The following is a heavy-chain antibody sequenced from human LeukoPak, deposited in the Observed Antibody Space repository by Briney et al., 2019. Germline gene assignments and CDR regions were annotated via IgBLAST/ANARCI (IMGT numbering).Heavy chain of an antibody. J-gene: IGHJ4*02. D-gene: IGHD6-19*01. V-gene: IGHV3-7*01. CDR2: IRQDGRQK. CDR1: GSTFSSLW. Sequence: GGSVRLSCEVSGSTFSSLWMSWVRQPPGKGLEWVASIRQDGRQKDYLDSVKGRFTVSRDNAKNSLFLHMNSLRVEDTAIYYCISGSGCIFDNWGQGSLVTVS. CDR3: ISGSGCIFDN.